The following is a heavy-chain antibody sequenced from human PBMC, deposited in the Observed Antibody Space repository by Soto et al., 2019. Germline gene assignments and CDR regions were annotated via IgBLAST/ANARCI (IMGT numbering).Heavy chain of an antibody. V-gene: IGHV3-48*03. CDR3: ASAGRFFEWLPRYCMDF. CDR1: GFTFSSYE. Sequence: PGGSLRLSCAASGFTFSSYEMNWVRQAPGQGLEWVSYISSSGSTIYYADSVKGRCTISRDNAKNSLYLQMNSLRAEDTAVDYCASAGRFFEWLPRYCMDFWGQGTTVTVSS. J-gene: IGHJ6*02. CDR2: ISSSGSTI. D-gene: IGHD3-3*01.